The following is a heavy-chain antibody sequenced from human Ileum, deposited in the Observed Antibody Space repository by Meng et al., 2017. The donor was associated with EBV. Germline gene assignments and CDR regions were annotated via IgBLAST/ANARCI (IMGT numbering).Heavy chain of an antibody. Sequence: RQLQAAGPGLVKPSETLSLTCTVSGGSISSSSYYWGWIRQPPGKGLEWIGSIYYSGSTYYNPSLKSRVTISVDTSKNQFSLKLSSVTAADTAVYYCARELMYCSGGSCYPFDYWGQGTLVTVSS. J-gene: IGHJ4*02. CDR1: GGSISSSSYY. CDR3: ARELMYCSGGSCYPFDY. CDR2: IYYSGST. V-gene: IGHV4-39*07. D-gene: IGHD2-15*01.